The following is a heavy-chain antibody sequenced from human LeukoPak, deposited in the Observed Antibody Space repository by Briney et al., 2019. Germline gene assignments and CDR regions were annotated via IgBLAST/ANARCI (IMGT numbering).Heavy chain of an antibody. D-gene: IGHD3-10*01. V-gene: IGHV3-21*01. CDR1: GFTFSNYN. CDR2: ISSSSTYI. CDR3: AKVGTGNQYGSGDLDS. J-gene: IGHJ4*02. Sequence: GGSLRLSCAASGFTFSNYNMNWIRQAPGKGLEWVSAISSSSTYINNADSVKGRFIISRDDAKSSLYLEMNSLRAEDTAVYYCAKVGTGNQYGSGDLDSWGQGTLVTVSS.